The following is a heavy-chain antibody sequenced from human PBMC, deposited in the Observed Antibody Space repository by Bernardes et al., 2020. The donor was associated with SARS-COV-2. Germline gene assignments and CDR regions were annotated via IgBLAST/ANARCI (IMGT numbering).Heavy chain of an antibody. D-gene: IGHD5-12*01. CDR1: GFTFSSYS. V-gene: IGHV3-21*01. CDR2: ISSSSSYI. CDR3: ASPRGYSGYDYDY. Sequence: AGALILSCAASGFTFSSYSMNWVRQAPGKGLEWVSSISSSSSYIYYADSVKGRFTISRDNAKNSLYLQMNSLRAEDTAVYYCASPRGYSGYDYDYWGQGTLVTVSS. J-gene: IGHJ4*02.